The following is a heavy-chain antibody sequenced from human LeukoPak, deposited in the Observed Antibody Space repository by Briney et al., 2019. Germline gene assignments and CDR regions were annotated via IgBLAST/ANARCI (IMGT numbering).Heavy chain of an antibody. CDR3: AKALTRRHYYYYMDV. CDR1: GFTFSSYA. V-gene: IGHV3-23*01. J-gene: IGHJ6*03. Sequence: GGSLRLSCAASGFTFSSYAMSWVRQAPGKGLEWVSAISGSGGSTYYADSVKGRFTISRDNSKNTLYLQMNSLRAEDTAVYYCAKALTRRHYYYYMDVWGKGTTVTVSS. D-gene: IGHD3-16*01. CDR2: ISGSGGST.